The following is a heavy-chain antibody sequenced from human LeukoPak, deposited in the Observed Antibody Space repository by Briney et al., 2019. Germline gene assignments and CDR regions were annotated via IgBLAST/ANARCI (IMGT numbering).Heavy chain of an antibody. CDR3: ARGISGSYYYYYMDV. CDR1: AYTFTNYY. J-gene: IGHJ6*03. V-gene: IGHV1-2*06. D-gene: IGHD3-10*01. Sequence: ASVKVSCKASAYTFTNYYIHWVRRAPGQGLEWMGRINTNIGGTDYAQEFQGRVTMTRDTSISTAYMELSSLRSDDTAVFYCARGISGSYYYYYMDVWGKGTTVTVSS. CDR2: INTNIGGT.